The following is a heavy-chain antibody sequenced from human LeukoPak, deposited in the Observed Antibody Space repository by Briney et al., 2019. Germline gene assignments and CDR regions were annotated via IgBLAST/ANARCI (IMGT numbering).Heavy chain of an antibody. V-gene: IGHV3-21*01. Sequence: GGALRLSCASSGITFRHYSMDWVRQAPGKGLEWIPYFSSNSSYIYYADSVQGRFSISRDNAQNSLSQQMNRLRADDTALYYCARTLFTIGWDFGYWGQGTLVTVSS. CDR1: GITFRHYS. CDR2: FSSNSSYI. J-gene: IGHJ4*02. CDR3: ARTLFTIGWDFGY. D-gene: IGHD6-19*01.